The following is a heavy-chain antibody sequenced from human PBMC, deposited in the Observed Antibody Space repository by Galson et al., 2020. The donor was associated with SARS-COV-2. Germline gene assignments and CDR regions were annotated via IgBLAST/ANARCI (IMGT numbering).Heavy chain of an antibody. CDR1: GFNFNNYG. CDR2: IWYAGNNR. V-gene: IGHV3-33*06. Sequence: GGSLRLSCVASGFNFNNYGMYWVRQAPGKGLQWVSVIWYAGNNRYYADSVKGRFTISRDNSKKTLYLQMNSLRVEDTAVYYCAKDARYYAFWSGYSEPKTYYYYYYMDVWGKGTTVTVSS. CDR3: AKDARYYAFWSGYSEPKTYYYYYYMDV. J-gene: IGHJ6*03. D-gene: IGHD3-3*01.